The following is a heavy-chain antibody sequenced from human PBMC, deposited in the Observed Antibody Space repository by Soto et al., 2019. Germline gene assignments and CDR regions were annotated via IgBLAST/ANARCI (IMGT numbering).Heavy chain of an antibody. CDR3: ASGGITGATQPIDY. CDR2: IYYSGST. D-gene: IGHD1-20*01. J-gene: IGHJ4*02. V-gene: IGHV4-39*01. Sequence: SETLSLTCTVSGGSISSSSYYWGWIRQPPGKGLEWIGSIYYSGSTYYNPSLKSRVTISVDTSKNQFSLKLSSVTAADTAAYYCASGGITGATQPIDYWGQGTLVTVSS. CDR1: GGSISSSSYY.